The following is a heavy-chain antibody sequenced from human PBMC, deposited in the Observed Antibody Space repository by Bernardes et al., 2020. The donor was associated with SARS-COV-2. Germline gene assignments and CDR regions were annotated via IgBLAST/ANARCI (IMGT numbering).Heavy chain of an antibody. D-gene: IGHD6-19*01. CDR2: IKSLSDRGTT. J-gene: IGHJ4*02. CDR3: TTAGYSSGWYLENFDY. V-gene: IGHV3-15*01. CDR1: GFSFSDVW. Sequence: SLRISCAASGFSFSDVWMSCVRQAPGKGLDWVGRIKSLSDRGTTDYGSAVKDRFTISRDDSKNMVYLQMDSLRSEDTAVYYCTTAGYSSGWYLENFDYWGQGTSVTVSS.